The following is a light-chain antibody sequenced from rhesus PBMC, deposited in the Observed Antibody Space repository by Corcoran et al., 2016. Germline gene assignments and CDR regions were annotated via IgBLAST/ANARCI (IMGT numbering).Light chain of an antibody. J-gene: IGKJ4*01. CDR2: RTP. CDR1: RNIFSG. Sequence: DIQMTQSPSSLSASVGDTVSITCRASRNIFSGLAWYQQKPGKAPKLLIYRTPTLQSGVPSRFSGSGSGTAFTLTISSLQSEDFATYDSQPSSNSPLTFDGGTNVEIK. V-gene: IGKV1-22*01. CDR3: QPSSNSPLT.